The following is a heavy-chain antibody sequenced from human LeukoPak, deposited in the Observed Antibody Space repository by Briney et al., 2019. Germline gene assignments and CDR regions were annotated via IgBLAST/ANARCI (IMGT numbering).Heavy chain of an antibody. D-gene: IGHD6-6*01. V-gene: IGHV3-23*01. CDR3: AKKLGYSSSSADY. CDR1: GFTFSSYA. CDR2: ISGSGGYT. Sequence: GGSLRLSCAASGFTFSSYAMSWVRQAPGKGLEWVSAISGSGGYTYYADSVKGRFTISRDNSKNTLYLQINSLRAEDTAVFYCAKKLGYSSSSADYWGQGTLVTVSS. J-gene: IGHJ4*02.